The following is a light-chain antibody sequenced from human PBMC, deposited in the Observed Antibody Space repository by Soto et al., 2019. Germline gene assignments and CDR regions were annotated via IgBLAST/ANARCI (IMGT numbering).Light chain of an antibody. CDR2: DVS. V-gene: IGLV2-14*01. J-gene: IGLJ1*01. CDR1: SSDVGGYNY. CDR3: NSYTSSSTYG. Sequence: QSVLTQPASVSGSPGQSITISCTGTSSDVGGYNYVSWYQQHPGKAPKLMTYDVSNRPSGVFNRFSGSKSGNTASLTISGLQAEDEADYYCNSYTSSSTYGFGTGTKVTVL.